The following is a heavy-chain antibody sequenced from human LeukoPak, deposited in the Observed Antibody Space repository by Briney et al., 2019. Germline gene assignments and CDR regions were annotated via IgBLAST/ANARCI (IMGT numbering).Heavy chain of an antibody. J-gene: IGHJ4*02. D-gene: IGHD2-21*02. CDR1: GFTFSSYG. CDR3: AKDFVVVPGNVNYFDY. V-gene: IGHV3-23*01. Sequence: GGSLRVSCAASGFTFSSYGMSWVRQAPGKGLEWVSAISGSGDNTYYADSVKGRFTVSRDNSKNTLYVQMKSLRAEDTAVYYCAKDFVVVPGNVNYFDYWGQGTLVTVSS. CDR2: ISGSGDNT.